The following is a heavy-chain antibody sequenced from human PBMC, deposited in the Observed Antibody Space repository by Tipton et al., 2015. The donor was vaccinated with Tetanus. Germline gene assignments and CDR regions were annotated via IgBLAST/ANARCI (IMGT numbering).Heavy chain of an antibody. V-gene: IGHV4-59*01. Sequence: TLSLTCSVSGGSISSYNWSWIRQPPGKGLEWIGYIYYSGSTNYNPSLKSRVTISVDPSKNQFSLKLSSVTAADTAVYYCATLEDLGSGWYPFEYWGQGILVTVSS. J-gene: IGHJ4*02. CDR2: IYYSGST. D-gene: IGHD6-19*01. CDR1: GGSISSYN. CDR3: ATLEDLGSGWYPFEY.